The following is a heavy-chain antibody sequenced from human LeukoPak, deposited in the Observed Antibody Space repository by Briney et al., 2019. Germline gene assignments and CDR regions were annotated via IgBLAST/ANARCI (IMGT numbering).Heavy chain of an antibody. CDR1: GFTFSSYS. CDR2: ISSSSSTI. Sequence: GGSLRLSCAASGFTFSSYSMNWVRQAPGKGLEWVSYISSSSSTIYYADSVKGRFTISRGNAKNSLYLQMNSLRAEDTAVYYCARDPRGGSFPSWFDPWGQGTLVTVSS. J-gene: IGHJ5*02. V-gene: IGHV3-48*01. D-gene: IGHD5-12*01. CDR3: ARDPRGGSFPSWFDP.